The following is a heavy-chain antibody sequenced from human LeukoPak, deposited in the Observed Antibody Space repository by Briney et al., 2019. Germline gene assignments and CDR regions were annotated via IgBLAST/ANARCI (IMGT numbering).Heavy chain of an antibody. Sequence: SGTLSLTCTVSGGSISSYYWSWIRQPAGKGLEWIGRIYTSGSTHYNPSLKSRVTMSVDTSKNQFSLQLSSVTAADTAVYYCARDGVVVPAATYYYYGMDVWGQGTTVTVSS. CDR2: IYTSGST. D-gene: IGHD2-2*01. V-gene: IGHV4-4*07. CDR3: ARDGVVVPAATYYYYGMDV. J-gene: IGHJ6*02. CDR1: GGSISSYY.